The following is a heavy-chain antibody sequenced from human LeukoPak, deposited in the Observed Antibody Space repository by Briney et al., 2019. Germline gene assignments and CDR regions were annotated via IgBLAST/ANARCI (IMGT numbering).Heavy chain of an antibody. Sequence: GGSLRLSCAASGFTLSNAWMNWVRQAPGKGLEWVSSISGSSSYIYYADSVKGRFTISRHNAKNSLYLQMNSLRAGDTAVYYCAKAPVSYYYYYMDVWGKGTTVTISS. CDR3: AKAPVSYYYYYMDV. D-gene: IGHD4-17*01. CDR1: GFTLSNAW. V-gene: IGHV3-21*01. J-gene: IGHJ6*03. CDR2: ISGSSSYI.